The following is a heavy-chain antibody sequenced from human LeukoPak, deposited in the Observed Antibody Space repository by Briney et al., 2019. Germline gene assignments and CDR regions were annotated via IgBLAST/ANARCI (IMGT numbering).Heavy chain of an antibody. D-gene: IGHD2-21*01. CDR2: INSDGSGT. CDR1: GFTFSSYW. Sequence: GESLKISCAASGFTFSSYWMHWVRQAPGKGLVWVSRINSDGSGTSYADSVKGRFTISRDNAKNTLYLQMNSLRAEDTAVYYCARWRGTSPVGEFDPWGQGTLVTVSS. CDR3: ARWRGTSPVGEFDP. V-gene: IGHV3-74*01. J-gene: IGHJ5*02.